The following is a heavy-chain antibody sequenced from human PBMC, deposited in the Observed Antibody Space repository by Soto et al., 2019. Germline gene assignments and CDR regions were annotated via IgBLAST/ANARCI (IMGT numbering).Heavy chain of an antibody. CDR3: ARGHGMATIVDAFDI. Sequence: PSVTPSLTRCFSGRSRISGGCYLSGKSPHPGKGLERIGYIYYSGSTYYNPSLKSRVTISVDTSKNQFSLKLSSVTAADTVVYYCARGHGMATIVDAFDIWGQVTMLTVSS. CDR2: IYYSGST. CDR1: GRSRISGGCY. J-gene: IGHJ3*02. V-gene: IGHV4-31*03. D-gene: IGHD5-12*01.